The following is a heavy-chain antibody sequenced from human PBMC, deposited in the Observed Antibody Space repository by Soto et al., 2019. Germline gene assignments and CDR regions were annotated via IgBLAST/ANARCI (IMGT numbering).Heavy chain of an antibody. CDR2: ISYDGSNK. D-gene: IGHD4-17*01. CDR1: GFTFSSYA. CDR3: AREVKGVGGDYWTPSAEYFQH. J-gene: IGHJ1*01. Sequence: PGGSMRLSCAASGFTFSSYAMHWVRKAPGKGLEWVAVISYDGSNKYYADSVKGRFTISRDNSKNTLYLQMNSLRAEDTAVYYCAREVKGVGGDYWTPSAEYFQHWGQGTLVTVSS. V-gene: IGHV3-30-3*01.